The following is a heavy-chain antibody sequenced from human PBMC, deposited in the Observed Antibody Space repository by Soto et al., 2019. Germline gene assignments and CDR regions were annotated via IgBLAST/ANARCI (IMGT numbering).Heavy chain of an antibody. J-gene: IGHJ4*02. V-gene: IGHV3-33*01. CDR2: IWYDGSNK. Sequence: AGGSLRLSCAASGVTCISYGMHWVRQAPGKGLEWVAVIWYDGSNKYYADSVKGRFTISRDNSKNTLYLQMNSLRAEDTAVYYCAREGRVPLYYYDSSGYYFASFDYWGRGTLVTVSS. CDR3: AREGRVPLYYYDSSGYYFASFDY. CDR1: GVTCISYG. D-gene: IGHD3-22*01.